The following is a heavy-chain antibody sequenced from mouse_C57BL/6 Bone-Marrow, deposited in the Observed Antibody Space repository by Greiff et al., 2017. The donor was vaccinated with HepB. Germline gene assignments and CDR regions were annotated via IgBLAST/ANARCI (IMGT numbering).Heavy chain of an antibody. J-gene: IGHJ2*01. Sequence: QVTLKESGPGILQSSQTLSLTCSFSGFSLSTSGMGVSWIRQPSGKGLEWLAHIYWDDDKRYNPSLKSRLTISKDTSRNQVFLKITSVDTADTATYYCARDYGNYVFDYWGQGTTLTVSS. D-gene: IGHD2-1*01. V-gene: IGHV8-12*01. CDR2: IYWDDDK. CDR1: GFSLSTSGMG. CDR3: ARDYGNYVFDY.